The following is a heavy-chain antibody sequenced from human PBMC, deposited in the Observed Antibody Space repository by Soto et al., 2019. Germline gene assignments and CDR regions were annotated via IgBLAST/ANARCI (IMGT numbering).Heavy chain of an antibody. Sequence: EVQLLESGGGLVQPGGSLRLSCAASGFTFSSYAMSWVRQAPGKGLEWVSGISVSGDSTYYAGSVKGRFTISRDNSKSTRYLQMNSLRAEDTAVYYCAKIFRYGDPEYWGQGALVTVSS. V-gene: IGHV3-23*01. D-gene: IGHD2-21*02. CDR2: ISVSGDST. J-gene: IGHJ4*02. CDR1: GFTFSSYA. CDR3: AKIFRYGDPEY.